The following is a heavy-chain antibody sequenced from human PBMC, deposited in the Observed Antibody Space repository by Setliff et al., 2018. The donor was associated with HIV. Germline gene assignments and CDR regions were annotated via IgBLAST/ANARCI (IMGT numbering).Heavy chain of an antibody. V-gene: IGHV4-31*03. J-gene: IGHJ4*02. CDR3: ATSPAGEILGSRPFYFDY. CDR2: IYYNGIT. D-gene: IGHD3-10*01. CDR1: RGSISSGAYY. Sequence: PSETLSLTCTVSRGSISSGAYYWSWIRQHPERGLEWIGYIYYNGITYYSPSLKSRVTISEDTSKNQFSLKMRSVTAADTAVYYCATSPAGEILGSRPFYFDYWGQGTLVTVSS.